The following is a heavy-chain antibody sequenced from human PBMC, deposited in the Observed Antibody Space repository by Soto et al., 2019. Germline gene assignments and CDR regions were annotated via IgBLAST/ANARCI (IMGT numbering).Heavy chain of an antibody. D-gene: IGHD5-12*01. CDR2: IYHSGST. V-gene: IGHV4-4*02. CDR1: GGSISSSNW. Sequence: SETLSLTCAVSGGSISSSNWWSWVRQPPGKGLEWIGEIYHSGSTNYNPSLKSRVTISVDTSKNQFSLKLSSVTAADTAVYYCARRGGATIMDYWGQGTLVTVSS. J-gene: IGHJ4*02. CDR3: ARRGGATIMDY.